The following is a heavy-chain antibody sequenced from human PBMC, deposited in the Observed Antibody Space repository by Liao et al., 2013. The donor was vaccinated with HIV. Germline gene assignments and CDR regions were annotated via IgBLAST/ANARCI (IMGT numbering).Heavy chain of an antibody. CDR1: GQSFDGYY. J-gene: IGHJ2*01. CDR2: VDDSGRS. V-gene: IGHV4-34*01. Sequence: QVQLQQWGAGLLKSSETLSLSCAVYGQSFDGYYWSWLRQAPGKGLEWIGQVDDSGRSNYNPSLKSRVTMSVDTSKRQFSLRLTSVIAADTAMYYCARGPQLGSWYFDLWGRGTQVTVSS. D-gene: IGHD7-27*01. CDR3: ARGPQLGSWYFDL.